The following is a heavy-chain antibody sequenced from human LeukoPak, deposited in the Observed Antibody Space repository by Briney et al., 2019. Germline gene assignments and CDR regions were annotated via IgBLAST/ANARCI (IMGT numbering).Heavy chain of an antibody. D-gene: IGHD6-19*01. J-gene: IGHJ4*02. CDR2: ISGSGGTT. CDR1: GFTFSSYG. V-gene: IGHV3-48*04. Sequence: PGGSLRLSCAASGFTFSSYGMNWVRQAPGKGLEWVSAISGSGGTTYYADSVKGRFTISRDNAKNSLYLQMNSLRAEDTAVYYCASGLYSSGWYMYYFDYWGQGTLVTVSS. CDR3: ASGLYSSGWYMYYFDY.